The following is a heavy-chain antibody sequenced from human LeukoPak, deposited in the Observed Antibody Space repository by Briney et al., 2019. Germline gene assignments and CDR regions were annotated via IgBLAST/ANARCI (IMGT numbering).Heavy chain of an antibody. CDR2: IYSGGST. CDR1: GFTFSNYG. CDR3: ARDNSVRDEAWWFNP. Sequence: GGSLRLSCAASGFTFSNYGLSWVRQAPGKGLEWVSVIYSGGSTYYADSVKGRFTISRDNSKNTLYLQMNSLRAEDTAVYYCARDNSVRDEAWWFNPWGQGTLVTVSS. D-gene: IGHD5-24*01. V-gene: IGHV3-66*01. J-gene: IGHJ5*02.